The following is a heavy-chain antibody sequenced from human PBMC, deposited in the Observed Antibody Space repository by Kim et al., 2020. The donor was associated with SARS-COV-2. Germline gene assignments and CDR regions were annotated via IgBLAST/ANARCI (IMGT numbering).Heavy chain of an antibody. V-gene: IGHV3-33*01. CDR3: ARDSIQLLEYYYYGMDV. D-gene: IGHD1-7*01. Sequence: GGSLRLSCAASGFTFSSYGMHWVRQAPGKGLEWVAVIWYDGSNKYYADSVKGRFTISRDNSKNTLYLQMNSLRAEDTAVYYCARDSIQLLEYYYYGMDVWGQGTTVTVSS. J-gene: IGHJ6*02. CDR2: IWYDGSNK. CDR1: GFTFSSYG.